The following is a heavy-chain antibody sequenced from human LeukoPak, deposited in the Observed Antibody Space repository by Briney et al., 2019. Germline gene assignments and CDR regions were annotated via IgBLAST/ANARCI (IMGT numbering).Heavy chain of an antibody. CDR2: MYLSGTT. CDR3: AGLVGRYSSGLYYYYFDY. D-gene: IGHD3-22*01. CDR1: GDSINSLDL. V-gene: IGHV4-4*02. J-gene: IGHJ4*02. Sequence: ASGTLSLTCTVSGDSINSLDLWSWVRQPPGKGLEWIGEMYLSGTTHSNPSVKSRVTISIDKSKNQFFLNLSSVTAADTAVYYCAGLVGRYSSGLYYYYFDYWGQGTLVTVSS.